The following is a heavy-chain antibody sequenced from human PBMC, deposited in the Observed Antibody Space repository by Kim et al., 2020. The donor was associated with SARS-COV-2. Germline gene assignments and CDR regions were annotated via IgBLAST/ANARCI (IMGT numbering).Heavy chain of an antibody. J-gene: IGHJ6*02. Sequence: SVKVSCKASGGPFSSYAISWVRQAPGQGLEWMGGIIPIFGTANYAQKFQGRVTITADESTSTAYMELSSLRSEDTAVYYCARDWKKRGYSGYDSYYYYGMDVWGQGTTVTVYS. CDR3: ARDWKKRGYSGYDSYYYYGMDV. CDR2: IIPIFGTA. D-gene: IGHD5-12*01. CDR1: GGPFSSYA. V-gene: IGHV1-69*13.